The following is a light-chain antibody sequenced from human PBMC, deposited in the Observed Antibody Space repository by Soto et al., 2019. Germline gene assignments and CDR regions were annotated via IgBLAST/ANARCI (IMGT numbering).Light chain of an antibody. V-gene: IGKV1-39*01. CDR3: QQSYSTPAT. J-gene: IGKJ3*01. CDR2: AAS. CDR1: QSISSY. Sequence: DIQMTQSPSSLSASVGDRVTITCRASQSISSYLNWYQQKPGKAPKLLIYAASSLQSGVPSRFSGSGSGTDFTLTISSLQPVDFATYYCQQSYSTPATFGPGTKVDIK.